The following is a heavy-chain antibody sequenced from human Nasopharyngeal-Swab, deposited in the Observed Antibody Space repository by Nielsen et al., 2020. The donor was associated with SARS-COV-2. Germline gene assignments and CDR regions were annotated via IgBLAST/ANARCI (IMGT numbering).Heavy chain of an antibody. D-gene: IGHD3-3*01. V-gene: IGHV3-11*04. Sequence: GGSLRLSCAASGFTFSDYYMSWIRQAPGKGLEWVSYISSSGSTIYYADSVKGRFTISRDNAENSLYLQMNSLRAEDTAVYYCARDLFITIFVPRYYYGMDVWGQGTTVTVSS. J-gene: IGHJ6*02. CDR1: GFTFSDYY. CDR3: ARDLFITIFVPRYYYGMDV. CDR2: ISSSGSTI.